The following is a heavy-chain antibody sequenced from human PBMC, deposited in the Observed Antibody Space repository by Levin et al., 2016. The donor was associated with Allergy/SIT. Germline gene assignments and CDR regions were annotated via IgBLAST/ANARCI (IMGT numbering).Heavy chain of an antibody. Sequence: SETLSLTCAVSGGSISSRNWWSWVRQSPGKGLEWIGEIYHSGSTNYNPSLKSRVTVSVDTSKSQLSLKLSSVTAADTAVYYCARGVHSGIAVAGVGVVMDVWGQGTTVTVSS. D-gene: IGHD6-19*01. CDR3: ARGVHSGIAVAGVGVVMDV. V-gene: IGHV4-4*02. J-gene: IGHJ6*02. CDR1: GGSISSRNW. CDR2: IYHSGST.